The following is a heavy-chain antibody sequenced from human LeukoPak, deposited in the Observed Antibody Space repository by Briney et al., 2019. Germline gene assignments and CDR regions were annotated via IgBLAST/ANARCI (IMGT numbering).Heavy chain of an antibody. CDR3: ARSRRGVAGPFDY. Sequence: PGGSLRLSCAASGFTFSSYAMHWVRQAPGKGLEWVAVISYDGSNKYYADSVKGRFTISRDNSKNTLYLQMNSLRAEDTAVYYCARSRRGVAGPFDYWGQGTLATVSS. CDR1: GFTFSSYA. V-gene: IGHV3-30*04. CDR2: ISYDGSNK. J-gene: IGHJ4*02. D-gene: IGHD6-19*01.